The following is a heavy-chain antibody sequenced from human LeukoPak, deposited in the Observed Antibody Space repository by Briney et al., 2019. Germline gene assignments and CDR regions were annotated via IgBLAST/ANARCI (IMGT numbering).Heavy chain of an antibody. D-gene: IGHD3/OR15-3a*01. J-gene: IGHJ3*01. Sequence: GGSLRLSCEASGFTFISYGMHWVRQAPGKGLEWVAIIWYDGNTKYCSESVKGRFTISRDNSKNTLYLQMNSLRAEDTAVYYCAKSRTGHDAFDVWGQGTLVTVSS. CDR3: AKSRTGHDAFDV. CDR2: IWYDGNTK. CDR1: GFTFISYG. V-gene: IGHV3-33*06.